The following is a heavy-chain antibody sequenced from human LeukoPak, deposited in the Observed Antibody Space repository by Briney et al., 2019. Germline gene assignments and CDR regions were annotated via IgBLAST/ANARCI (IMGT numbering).Heavy chain of an antibody. V-gene: IGHV4-59*12. CDR1: GGSISSYY. CDR2: IYDSVST. J-gene: IGHJ4*02. Sequence: PSETLSLTCTVSGGSISSYYWSWIRQPPGKGLEWNGYIYDSVSTYYNPSLKSRVTISVDTSKNQFSLKLSTVTAADTAVYYCARGVEQQLVYFDYWGQGTLVTVSS. CDR3: ARGVEQQLVYFDY. D-gene: IGHD6-13*01.